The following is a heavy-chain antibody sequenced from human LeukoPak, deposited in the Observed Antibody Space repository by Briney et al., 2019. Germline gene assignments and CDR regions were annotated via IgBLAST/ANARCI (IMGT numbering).Heavy chain of an antibody. V-gene: IGHV1-18*01. CDR3: ARDNSVRDEAWWFNP. CDR2: ISPYNDNT. J-gene: IGHJ5*02. Sequence: GASVKVSCKASGYTFTRYGFSWVRQAPGQGLEWMGLISPYNDNTNYAQNLQGRVTLTTDTSTSTAYMELRSLRSDDTAVYYCARDNSVRDEAWWFNPWGQGTLVTVSS. CDR1: GYTFTRYG. D-gene: IGHD5-24*01.